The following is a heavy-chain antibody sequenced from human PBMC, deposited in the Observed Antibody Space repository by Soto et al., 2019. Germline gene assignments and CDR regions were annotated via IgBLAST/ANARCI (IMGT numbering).Heavy chain of an antibody. D-gene: IGHD3-9*01. CDR3: AKDPSTGSADY. CDR1: GFILSNYA. V-gene: IGHV3-23*01. Sequence: EVQLLESGGDLGRPGESLKLYCTASGFILSNYAMNWVRQAPGKGLEWVSTLSKDGANEHYADSVKGRFTISRDGSKNTLYLQMISLRAEDTAMYYCAKDPSTGSADYWGQGTQVTVSS. CDR2: LSKDGANE. J-gene: IGHJ4*02.